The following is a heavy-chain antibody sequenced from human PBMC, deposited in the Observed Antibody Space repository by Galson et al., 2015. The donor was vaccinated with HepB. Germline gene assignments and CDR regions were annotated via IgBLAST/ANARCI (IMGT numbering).Heavy chain of an antibody. CDR3: ARSPAPYSSSSSFDY. J-gene: IGHJ4*02. V-gene: IGHV4-31*03. Sequence: TLSLTCTVSGGSISSGGYYWSWIRQHPGKGLEWIGYIYYSGSTYYNPSLKSRVTISVDTSKNQFSLKLSSVTAADTAVYYCARSPAPYSSSSSFDYWGQGTLVTVSS. CDR1: GGSISSGGYY. CDR2: IYYSGST. D-gene: IGHD6-6*01.